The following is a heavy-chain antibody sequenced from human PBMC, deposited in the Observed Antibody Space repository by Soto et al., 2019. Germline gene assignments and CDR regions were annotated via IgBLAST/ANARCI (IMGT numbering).Heavy chain of an antibody. CDR3: ARHQSGSGNSNFDF. V-gene: IGHV5-10-1*01. CDR2: VDPNDSFA. J-gene: IGHJ4*02. CDR1: EYSFRIYW. D-gene: IGHD3-10*01. Sequence: GESLKISCQAFEYSFRIYWISWVRQKPGAGLEWMGRVDPNDSFATYSPSFEGHVSISVDRSTNIVYLQWRSLRASDTATYYCARHQSGSGNSNFDFWGQGTPVTVSS.